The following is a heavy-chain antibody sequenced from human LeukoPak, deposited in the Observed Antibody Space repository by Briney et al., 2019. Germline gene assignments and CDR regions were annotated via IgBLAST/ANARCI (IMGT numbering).Heavy chain of an antibody. CDR1: GGTSSSYA. J-gene: IGHJ4*02. CDR2: IIPIFGTA. D-gene: IGHD3-22*01. Sequence: SVKVSCKASGGTSSSYAISWVRQAPGQGLEWMGGIIPIFGTANYAQKFQGRVTITTNQSASTAYMELSSLRSEDTAVYYCARGREFRNSSGYKYWGQGTLVTVSS. CDR3: ARGREFRNSSGYKY. V-gene: IGHV1-69*05.